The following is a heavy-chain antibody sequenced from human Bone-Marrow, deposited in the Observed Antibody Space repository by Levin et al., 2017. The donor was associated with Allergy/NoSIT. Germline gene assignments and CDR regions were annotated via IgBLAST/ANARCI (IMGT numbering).Heavy chain of an antibody. Sequence: GESLKISCAASGFIFDDYAMHWVRQAPGKGLEWVSLVSWDGGSAYYADSVKGRFTISRDNSKNSLYLQMHTLRAEDTALYYCAKDKLSHAPSGIDYWGQGTLVTVSS. CDR2: VSWDGGSA. D-gene: IGHD3-10*01. V-gene: IGHV3-43D*03. CDR3: AKDKLSHAPSGIDY. J-gene: IGHJ4*02. CDR1: GFIFDDYA.